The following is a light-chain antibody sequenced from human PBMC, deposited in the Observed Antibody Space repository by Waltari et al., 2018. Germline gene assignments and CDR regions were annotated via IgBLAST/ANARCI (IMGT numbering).Light chain of an antibody. CDR1: TGHSDFA. Sequence: QPVLTQSPSASASLGASVKLTCTLSTGHSDFAIAWHHQQPERGPRYLMKLNSDGSHTKGDEIPDRFSGSSSGAERYLIISSLQSEDEAAYYCQTWGSGIVTFGGGTQLTVL. J-gene: IGLJ2*01. CDR2: LNSDGSH. CDR3: QTWGSGIVT. V-gene: IGLV4-69*01.